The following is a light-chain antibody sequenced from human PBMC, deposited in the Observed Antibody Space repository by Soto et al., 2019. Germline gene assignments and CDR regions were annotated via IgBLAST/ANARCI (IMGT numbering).Light chain of an antibody. V-gene: IGLV2-23*01. Sequence: ALTQPASVSGSPGQSITISRTGASSDVATYNLVSWYQQLPGKAPKLMIYEGSKRPSGVSNRFSGSKSGNTASLTISGLQAEDEAEYYCSSYAGSSTFYVFGTGTKVTVL. CDR3: SSYAGSSTFYV. CDR2: EGS. CDR1: SSDVATYNL. J-gene: IGLJ1*01.